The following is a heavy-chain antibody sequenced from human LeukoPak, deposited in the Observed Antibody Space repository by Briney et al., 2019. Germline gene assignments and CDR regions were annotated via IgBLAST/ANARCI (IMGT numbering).Heavy chain of an antibody. CDR1: GYSISSDYC. J-gene: IGHJ4*02. CDR3: ARVYYDSSGQYYFDY. Sequence: PSETLSLTCTVSGYSISSDYCWVWIRQPPGKGLEWIGSIYHSGSTYYNPSLKSRVTISVDTSKNEFSLKLSSVTAADTAVYYCARVYYDSSGQYYFDYWGQGTLVTVSS. D-gene: IGHD3-22*01. V-gene: IGHV4-38-2*02. CDR2: IYHSGST.